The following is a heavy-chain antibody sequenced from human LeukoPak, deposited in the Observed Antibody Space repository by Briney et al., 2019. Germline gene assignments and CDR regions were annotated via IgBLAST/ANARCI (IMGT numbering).Heavy chain of an antibody. J-gene: IGHJ4*02. Sequence: PGASLRLSCAASGFTFSNYAMSWVRQAPGKGLEWVSAISGTGGSTYYADSVKGRFTISRDNSKNTLYLQMNSLRAEDTAVYYCARWRFQLLDYWGQGTLVTVSS. CDR3: ARWRFQLLDY. CDR2: ISGTGGST. CDR1: GFTFSNYA. D-gene: IGHD2-2*01. V-gene: IGHV3-23*01.